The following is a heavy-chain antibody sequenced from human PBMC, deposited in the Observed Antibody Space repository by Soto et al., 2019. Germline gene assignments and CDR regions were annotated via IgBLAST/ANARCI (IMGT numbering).Heavy chain of an antibody. CDR3: ARHETPHCTTGSCYWGPFAY. J-gene: IGHJ4*02. V-gene: IGHV4-39*01. CDR2: IYYSGST. Sequence: QLQLQESGPGLVRPSETLSLTCTVSGGSISGGSSYWGWIRQPPGKGLEWIGSIYYSGSTYYNPSLDSRVTISVDTSKSQFSLKLSSVTAADTAVYYCARHETPHCTTGSCYWGPFAYWGQGTLVPVSS. D-gene: IGHD2-2*01. CDR1: GGSISGGSSY.